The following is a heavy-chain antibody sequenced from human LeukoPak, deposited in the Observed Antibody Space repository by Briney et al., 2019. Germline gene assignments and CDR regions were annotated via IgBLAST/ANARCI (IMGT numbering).Heavy chain of an antibody. Sequence: GASLKVSCKASGYTFTSYDINWLRQATGQGLEWMGWMNPNSGNTGYAQKFQGRVTMTRNTSMSTSYMELSSLRSEDTAVYYCAIRTPVDIVATLGERVKKGLDYWGQGTLVTVSS. CDR1: GYTFTSYD. D-gene: IGHD5-12*01. CDR3: AIRTPVDIVATLGERVKKGLDY. J-gene: IGHJ4*02. CDR2: MNPNSGNT. V-gene: IGHV1-8*01.